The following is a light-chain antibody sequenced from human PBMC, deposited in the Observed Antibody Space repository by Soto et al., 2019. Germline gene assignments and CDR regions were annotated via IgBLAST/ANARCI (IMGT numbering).Light chain of an antibody. V-gene: IGKV3-20*01. J-gene: IGKJ1*01. CDR2: GAS. CDR3: QQYATSART. Sequence: EIVLTQSPGTLSLSPGERATLSCRASQSVGSSYLAWYQQKPGQAPRLLIYGASNRATGTPDRFSGSGSGTDFTLAISRLEPEDFAVYYCQQYATSARTFGQGTKVDIK. CDR1: QSVGSSY.